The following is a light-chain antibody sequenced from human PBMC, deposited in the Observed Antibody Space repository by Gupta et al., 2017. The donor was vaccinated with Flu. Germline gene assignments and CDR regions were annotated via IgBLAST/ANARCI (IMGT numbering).Light chain of an antibody. V-gene: IGLV2-14*03. CDR3: GSYTGTNTWV. CDR2: DVS. J-gene: IGLJ3*02. CDR1: SSDIGEYNF. Sequence: QSALTQPASVSGSPGQSITISCSGTSSDIGEYNFVSWYQQHPGKAPELIIYDVSNRPSGVSLRFSGSKSGNTASLTISGLQAEDEADYYCGSYTGTNTWVFGGGTKLTVL.